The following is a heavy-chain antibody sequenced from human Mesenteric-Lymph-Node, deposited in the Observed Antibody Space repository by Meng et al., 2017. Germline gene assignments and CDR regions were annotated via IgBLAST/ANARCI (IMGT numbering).Heavy chain of an antibody. J-gene: IGHJ6*01. D-gene: IGHD6-13*01. Sequence: GESLKISCAASGFTFSSYGMHWVRQAPGKGLEWVAVIWYDGSNKYYADSVKGRFTISRDNSKNTLYLQMNSLRAEDTAVYYCARELSSSWYFPNYYYGMDVWGQGNTVTVDS. V-gene: IGHV3-33*01. CDR1: GFTFSSYG. CDR2: IWYDGSNK. CDR3: ARELSSSWYFPNYYYGMDV.